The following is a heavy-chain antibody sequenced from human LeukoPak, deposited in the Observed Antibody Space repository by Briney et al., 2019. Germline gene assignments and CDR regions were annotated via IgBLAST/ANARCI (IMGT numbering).Heavy chain of an antibody. J-gene: IGHJ6*02. V-gene: IGHV4-34*01. CDR3: ARGSPYYYGSGSYYPPRMDV. D-gene: IGHD3-10*01. Sequence: SETLSLTCAVYGGSFSGYYWSWIRQPPGKGLEWIGEINHSGSTNYNPSLKSRVTISVDTSKNQFSLKLSSVTAADTAVYYCARGSPYYYGSGSYYPPRMDVWGQGTTVTVSS. CDR1: GGSFSGYY. CDR2: INHSGST.